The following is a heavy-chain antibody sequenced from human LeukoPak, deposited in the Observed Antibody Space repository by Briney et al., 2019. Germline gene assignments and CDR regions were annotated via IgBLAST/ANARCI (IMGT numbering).Heavy chain of an antibody. J-gene: IGHJ4*02. D-gene: IGHD5-18*01. Sequence: GASVKASCKASGYTFTSYGISWVRQAPGQGLEWMGWISAYNGNTNYAQKLQGRVTMTTDTSTSTAYMELRSLRSDDTAVYYCARGAHTGYSYGNFDYWGQGTLVTVSS. V-gene: IGHV1-18*01. CDR1: GYTFTSYG. CDR3: ARGAHTGYSYGNFDY. CDR2: ISAYNGNT.